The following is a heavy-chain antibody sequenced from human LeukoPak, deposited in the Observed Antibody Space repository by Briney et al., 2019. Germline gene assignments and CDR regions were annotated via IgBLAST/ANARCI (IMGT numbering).Heavy chain of an antibody. Sequence: GGSLRLSCAASGFTYSSYSMLWVRQAPGKGLEWVSYISSSSSTIYYADSVKGRFTISRDNAKNSLYLQMNTLRAEDTAVYYCARDRHKYNYDSGGYPPYWGQGTLVTVSS. V-gene: IGHV3-48*01. CDR1: GFTYSSYS. CDR3: ARDRHKYNYDSGGYPPY. J-gene: IGHJ4*02. D-gene: IGHD3-22*01. CDR2: ISSSSSTI.